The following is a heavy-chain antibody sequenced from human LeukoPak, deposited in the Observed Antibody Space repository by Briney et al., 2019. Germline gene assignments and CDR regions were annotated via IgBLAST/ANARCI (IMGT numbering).Heavy chain of an antibody. CDR1: GFTFSSYS. CDR2: ISSTSSTI. Sequence: GGSLRLSCAASGFTFSSYSMNWVRQAPGKGLEWLSYISSTSSTINYADSVEGRFTISRDNAKNSVYLQMNSLRAEDTAVYYCARDYYDSSSSPFDYWGQGTLVTVSS. V-gene: IGHV3-48*01. J-gene: IGHJ4*02. D-gene: IGHD3-22*01. CDR3: ARDYYDSSSSPFDY.